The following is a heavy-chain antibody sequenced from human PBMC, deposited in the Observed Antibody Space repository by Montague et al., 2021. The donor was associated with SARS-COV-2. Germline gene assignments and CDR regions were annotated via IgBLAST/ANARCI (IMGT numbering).Heavy chain of an antibody. CDR3: ARHHISTMYGYSWFDP. V-gene: IGHV4-59*01. Sequence: SETLSLTCTFSNVSFKNYYWRWIRQPPGKALEWIGHVNYSWKNKSKPSLKTPTSISLDASKTQFYLSLTSVTSADAAVYYCARHHISTMYGYSWFDPWGRGTMVTLSS. D-gene: IGHD1-14*01. J-gene: IGHJ5*02. CDR2: VNYSWKN. CDR1: NVSFKNYY.